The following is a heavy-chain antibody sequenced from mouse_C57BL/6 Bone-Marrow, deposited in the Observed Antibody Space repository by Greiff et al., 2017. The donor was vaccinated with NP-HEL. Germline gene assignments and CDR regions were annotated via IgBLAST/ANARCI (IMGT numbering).Heavy chain of an antibody. D-gene: IGHD2-4*01. Sequence: VKLQQPGAELVMPGASVKLSCKASGYTFTSYWMHWVKQRPGQGLEWIGEIDPSDSYTNYNQKFKGKSTLTVDKSSSTAYMQLSSLTSEDSAVYYCARDDYDWYFDVWGTGTTVTVSS. CDR1: GYTFTSYW. CDR2: IDPSDSYT. V-gene: IGHV1-69*01. J-gene: IGHJ1*03. CDR3: ARDDYDWYFDV.